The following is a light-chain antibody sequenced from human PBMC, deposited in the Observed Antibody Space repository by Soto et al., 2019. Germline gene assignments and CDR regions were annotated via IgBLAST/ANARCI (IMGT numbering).Light chain of an antibody. J-gene: IGLJ1*01. CDR2: GNT. V-gene: IGLV1-40*01. Sequence: QSVLTQPPSVSGAPGQRVTISCTGSSSNIGAGYIVHWYQQLPGTAPKLLIYGNTNRPSGVPDRFSGSKSGTSASLAITGLQAEDEADYYCQSYDSSLSGYVFGAGTKVTVX. CDR1: SSNIGAGYI. CDR3: QSYDSSLSGYV.